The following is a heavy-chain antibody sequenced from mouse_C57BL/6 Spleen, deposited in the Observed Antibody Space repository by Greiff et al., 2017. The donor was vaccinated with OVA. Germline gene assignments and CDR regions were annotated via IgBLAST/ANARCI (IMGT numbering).Heavy chain of an antibody. D-gene: IGHD1-1*01. Sequence: VQLQQPGAELVRPGSSVKLSCKASGYTFTSYWMHWVKQRPIQGLEWIGNIDPSDSETHYNQKFKDKATLTVDKSSSTAYMQLSSLTSEDSAVYYCARDYGSPLFAYWGQGTLVTVSA. V-gene: IGHV1-52*01. CDR1: GYTFTSYW. CDR3: ARDYGSPLFAY. J-gene: IGHJ3*01. CDR2: IDPSDSET.